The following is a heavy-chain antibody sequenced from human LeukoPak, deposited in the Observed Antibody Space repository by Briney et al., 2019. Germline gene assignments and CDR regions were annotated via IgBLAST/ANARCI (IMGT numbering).Heavy chain of an antibody. CDR3: ARQGHKRYCSGGSCRYIDY. J-gene: IGHJ4*02. CDR1: GGSFSGYY. Sequence: SETLSLTCAVYGGSFSGYYWSWIRQPPGKGLEWIGYIYYSGSTYYNPSLKSRVTISVDTSKNQFSLKLSSVTAADTAVYYCARQGHKRYCSGGSCRYIDYWGQGTLVTVSS. D-gene: IGHD2-15*01. V-gene: IGHV4-30-4*01. CDR2: IYYSGST.